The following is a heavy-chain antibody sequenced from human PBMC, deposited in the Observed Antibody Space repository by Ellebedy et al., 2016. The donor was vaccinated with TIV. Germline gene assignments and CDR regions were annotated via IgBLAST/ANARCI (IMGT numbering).Heavy chain of an antibody. J-gene: IGHJ5*02. D-gene: IGHD2/OR15-2a*01. CDR3: ARLGKIVSGWFDP. Sequence: KVSCXGSGYSFTSYWISWVRQMPGKGLEWMGRIDPSDSYTNYSPSFQGHVTISADKSISTAYLQWSSLKASDTAMYYCARLGKIVSGWFDPWGQGTLVTVSS. CDR1: GYSFTSYW. CDR2: IDPSDSYT. V-gene: IGHV5-10-1*01.